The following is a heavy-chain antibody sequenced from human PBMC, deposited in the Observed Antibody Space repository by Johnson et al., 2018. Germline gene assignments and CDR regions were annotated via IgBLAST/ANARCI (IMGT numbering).Heavy chain of an antibody. J-gene: IGHJ1*01. V-gene: IGHV3-23*04. CDR3: AAFLPGSYMAYLQY. CDR1: GFTFNNYA. D-gene: IGHD1-26*01. CDR2: ISVSGGST. Sequence: VQLVQSGGGLVQPGGSLRLSCAASGFTFNNYAMSWVRQAPGKGLEWVSGISVSGGSTYYADSVKGRFTISRDNSKNTVFLQMSSLRADDTAVYYCAAFLPGSYMAYLQYWGQGTLVTVSS.